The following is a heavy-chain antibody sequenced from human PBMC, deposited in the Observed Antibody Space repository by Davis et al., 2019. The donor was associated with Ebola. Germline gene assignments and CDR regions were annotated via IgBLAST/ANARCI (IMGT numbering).Heavy chain of an antibody. Sequence: GESLKISCKASGYSFTSYWIVWVRQMPGKGLECMGIIFPGDSDTRYSPSFQGQVTISADKSISTAYLQGSSLKASDTAMYYCARGTDGYNPGGYFDSWGQGTLVTVSS. CDR2: IFPGDSDT. CDR3: ARGTDGYNPGGYFDS. D-gene: IGHD5-24*01. V-gene: IGHV5-51*01. J-gene: IGHJ4*02. CDR1: GYSFTSYW.